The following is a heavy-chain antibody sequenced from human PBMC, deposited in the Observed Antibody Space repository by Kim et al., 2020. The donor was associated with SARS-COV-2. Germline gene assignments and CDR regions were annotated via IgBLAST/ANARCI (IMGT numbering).Heavy chain of an antibody. CDR3: AKDLLEWFFANYYYYGMDV. J-gene: IGHJ6*02. CDR1: GFTFSSYG. D-gene: IGHD3-3*01. Sequence: GGSLRLSCAASGFTFSSYGMHWVRQAPGKGLEWVAVISYDGSNKYYAESVKGRFTISRDNSKNTLYLQMNSLRAEDTAVYYCAKDLLEWFFANYYYYGMDVWGQGTTVTVSS. CDR2: ISYDGSNK. V-gene: IGHV3-30*18.